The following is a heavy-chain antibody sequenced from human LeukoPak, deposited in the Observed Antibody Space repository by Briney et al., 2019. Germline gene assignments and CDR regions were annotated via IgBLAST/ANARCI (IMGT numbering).Heavy chain of an antibody. Sequence: ASVKVSCKASGYTFTSYAMHWVRQAPGQRLECMGWINTGNGNTKYSQKFQGRVTITRDTSASTAYMDLSSLRSEDTAVYYCARNTESAIPLPYYFDYWGQGTLVTVSS. D-gene: IGHD2-2*01. CDR3: ARNTESAIPLPYYFDY. CDR2: INTGNGNT. V-gene: IGHV1-3*04. J-gene: IGHJ4*02. CDR1: GYTFTSYA.